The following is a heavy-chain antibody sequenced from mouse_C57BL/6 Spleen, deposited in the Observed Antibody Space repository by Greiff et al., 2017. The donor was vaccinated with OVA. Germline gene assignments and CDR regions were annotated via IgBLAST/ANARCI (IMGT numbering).Heavy chain of an antibody. CDR2: ISYDGSN. CDR1: GYSITSGYY. V-gene: IGHV3-6*01. CDR3: ARDRALYGKEAMDY. J-gene: IGHJ4*01. D-gene: IGHD2-1*01. Sequence: EVKLVESGPGLVKPSQSLSLTCSVTGYSITSGYYWNWIRQFPGNKLEWMGYISYDGSNNYNPSLKNRISITRDTSKNQFFLKLNSVTTEDTATYYCARDRALYGKEAMDYWGQGTSVTVSS.